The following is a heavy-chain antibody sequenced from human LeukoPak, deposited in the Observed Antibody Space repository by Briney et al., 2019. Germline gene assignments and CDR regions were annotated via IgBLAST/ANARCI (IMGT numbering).Heavy chain of an antibody. D-gene: IGHD3-16*02. CDR1: GFTVSDNY. J-gene: IGHJ4*02. V-gene: IGHV3-53*01. CDR3: ARDPNDNVWGSYRPQ. CDR2: IYSGGST. Sequence: PGGSLRLSCAASGFTVSDNYMSWVRQAPGKGLEWVPVIYSGGSTYYADSVKGRFTISRDNSKNTVYLQMNSLRAEDTAVYYCARDPNDNVWGSYRPQWGQGTLVTVSS.